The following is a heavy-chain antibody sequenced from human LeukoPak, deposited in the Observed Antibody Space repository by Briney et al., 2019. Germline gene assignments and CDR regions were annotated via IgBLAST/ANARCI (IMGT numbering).Heavy chain of an antibody. V-gene: IGHV4-59*01. CDR3: ARDSRPPTRPGIFGVVKESYYYYYMDV. Sequence: SETLSLTCTVSGGSISSYYWSWIRQPPGKGLEWIGYIYYSGSTNYNPSLKSRVTISVDTSKNQFSLKLSSVTAADTAVYYCARDSRPPTRPGIFGVVKESYYYYYMDVWGKGTTVTVSS. D-gene: IGHD3-3*01. CDR1: GGSISSYY. CDR2: IYYSGST. J-gene: IGHJ6*03.